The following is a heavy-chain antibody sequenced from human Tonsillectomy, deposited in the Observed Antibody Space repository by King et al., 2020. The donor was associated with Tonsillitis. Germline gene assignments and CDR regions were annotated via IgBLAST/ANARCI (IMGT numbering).Heavy chain of an antibody. V-gene: IGHV3-15*01. CDR3: LIGLGRTNGDH. D-gene: IGHD3-22*01. CDR1: GFSSSDAW. J-gene: IGHJ4*02. CDR2: IKTNMEGGTT. Sequence: VQLVESGGGLVKPGGSLRLSCVVSGFSSSDAWMSWVRQAPGKGLEGVGRIKTNMEGGTTDYAAPVNGRFTIPRDDSENTVFLQMNSLKTEDTAMYHCLIGLGRTNGDHWGRGTLVTVSS.